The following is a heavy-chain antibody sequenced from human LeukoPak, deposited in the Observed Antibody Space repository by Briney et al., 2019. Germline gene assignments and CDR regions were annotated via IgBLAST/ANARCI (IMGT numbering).Heavy chain of an antibody. CDR1: GFTFSSYS. D-gene: IGHD1-26*01. CDR2: ISSSSSTI. J-gene: IGHJ4*02. V-gene: IGHV3-48*01. Sequence: GGSLRLSCAASGFTFSSYSMNWVRQAPGKGLEWVSYISSSSSTIYYADSVKGRFTISRDNAKNSLYLQMNSLRAEDTAVYYCARDGNWLVYWGQGTLVTVSS. CDR3: ARDGNWLVY.